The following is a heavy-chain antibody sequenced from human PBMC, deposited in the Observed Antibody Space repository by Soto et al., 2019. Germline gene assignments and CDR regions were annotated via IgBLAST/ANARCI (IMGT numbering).Heavy chain of an antibody. Sequence: PSETLSLTCTVSGGSISSYYWSWIRQPPGKGLEWIGYIYYSGSTNYNPSLKSRVTISVDTSKNQFSLKLSSVTAADTAVYYCAREGHVEGHLDYWGQGTLVTVSS. J-gene: IGHJ4*02. CDR1: GGSISSYY. V-gene: IGHV4-59*01. CDR3: AREGHVEGHLDY. CDR2: IYYSGST.